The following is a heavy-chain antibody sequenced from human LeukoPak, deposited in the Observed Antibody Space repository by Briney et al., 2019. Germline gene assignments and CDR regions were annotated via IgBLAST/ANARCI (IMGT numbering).Heavy chain of an antibody. Sequence: GASVKVSCKASGYTFTSYYIHWVRQAPGQGLEWMGMINPSGGSTSYAQKFQGRVTMTRDTSTSTAYMELSSLRTEDTAVYYCASRPLTGGRRGFDFWGQGTLVTVSS. J-gene: IGHJ4*02. CDR2: INPSGGST. D-gene: IGHD3-10*01. CDR1: GYTFTSYY. V-gene: IGHV1-46*01. CDR3: ASRPLTGGRRGFDF.